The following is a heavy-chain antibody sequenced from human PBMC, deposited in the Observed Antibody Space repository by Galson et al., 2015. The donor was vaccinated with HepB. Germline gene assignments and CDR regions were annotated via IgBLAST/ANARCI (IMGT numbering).Heavy chain of an antibody. CDR3: ARHSSSWYYLNPTPFDY. Sequence: QSGAEVKKPGESLKISCKGSGYSFTSYWIGWVRQMPGKGLEWMGIIYPGDSDTRYSPSFQGQVTISADKSISTAYLQWSSLKASDTAMYYCARHSSSWYYLNPTPFDYWGQGTLVTVSS. D-gene: IGHD6-13*01. CDR1: GYSFTSYW. CDR2: IYPGDSDT. V-gene: IGHV5-51*01. J-gene: IGHJ4*02.